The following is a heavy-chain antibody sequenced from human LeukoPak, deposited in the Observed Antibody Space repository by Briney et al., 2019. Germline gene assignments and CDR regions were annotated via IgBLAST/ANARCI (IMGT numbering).Heavy chain of an antibody. Sequence: GESLKISCKGSGYRFTDYWIGWVRQLPGRGLEWMGIIYPGDSDTRYSPSFQGQVTISADKSINTAHLQWSSLKASDTAMYYCARGAAGTTPDYYYFGLDVWGQGTTVRVSS. CDR2: IYPGDSDT. J-gene: IGHJ6*02. CDR3: ARGAAGTTPDYYYFGLDV. CDR1: GYRFTDYW. D-gene: IGHD1-7*01. V-gene: IGHV5-51*01.